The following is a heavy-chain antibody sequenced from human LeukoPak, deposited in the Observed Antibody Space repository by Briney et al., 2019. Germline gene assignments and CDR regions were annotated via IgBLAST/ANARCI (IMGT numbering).Heavy chain of an antibody. CDR2: IRYDGSNK. Sequence: PGGSLRLSCAASGFTFSNAWMSWVRQAPGKGLEWVAFIRYDGSNKYYADSVKGRFTISRDNSKNTLYLQMNSLRAEDTAVYYCAKERSEGWYFDLWGRGTLVTVSS. CDR3: AKERSEGWYFDL. V-gene: IGHV3-30*02. CDR1: GFTFSNAW. J-gene: IGHJ2*01.